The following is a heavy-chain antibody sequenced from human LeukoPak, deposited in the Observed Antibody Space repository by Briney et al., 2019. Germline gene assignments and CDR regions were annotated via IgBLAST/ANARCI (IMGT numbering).Heavy chain of an antibody. CDR1: GGSISSGDYY. Sequence: SETLSLTCTVSGGSISSGDYYWSWIPQPPGKGLEWIGYIYYSGSTYYNPSLKSRVTISVDTSKNQFSLKLSSVTAADTAVYYCARWISGYYLSYFDYWGQGTLVTVSS. V-gene: IGHV4-30-4*08. J-gene: IGHJ4*02. CDR2: IYYSGST. CDR3: ARWISGYYLSYFDY. D-gene: IGHD3-22*01.